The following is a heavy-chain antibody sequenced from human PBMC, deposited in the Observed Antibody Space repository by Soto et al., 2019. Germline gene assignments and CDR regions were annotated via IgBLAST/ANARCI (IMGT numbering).Heavy chain of an antibody. V-gene: IGHV1-18*01. Sequence: ASVKVSCKASGYTFTSYGISWVRQAPGQGLEWMGWISAYNGSTNYAQKLQGRVTMTTDTSTSTAYMELRSLRSDDTAVYYCARERAAYVTGERYYFDYWGQGTLVTVSS. CDR1: GYTFTSYG. J-gene: IGHJ4*02. D-gene: IGHD7-27*01. CDR2: ISAYNGST. CDR3: ARERAAYVTGERYYFDY.